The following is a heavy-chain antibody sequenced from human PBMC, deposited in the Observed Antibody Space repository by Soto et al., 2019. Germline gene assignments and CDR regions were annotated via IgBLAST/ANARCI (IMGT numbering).Heavy chain of an antibody. V-gene: IGHV1-18*01. D-gene: IGHD2-15*01. CDR1: GYTFTSYG. CDR2: IRAYNGNT. Sequence: ASVKVSCKASGYTFTSYGISWVRQAPGQGLEWMGWIRAYNGNTNYAQKLQGRVTMTTDTSTSTAYMELRSLRSDDTAVYYCARGGGYCSGGSCYDGAFDIWGQGTMVTVSS. CDR3: ARGGGYCSGGSCYDGAFDI. J-gene: IGHJ3*02.